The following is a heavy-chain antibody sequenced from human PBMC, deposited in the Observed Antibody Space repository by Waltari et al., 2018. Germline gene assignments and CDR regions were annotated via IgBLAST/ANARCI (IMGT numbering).Heavy chain of an antibody. V-gene: IGHV3-7*01. D-gene: IGHD2-21*02. CDR1: GFTFSRAW. J-gene: IGHJ5*02. CDR2: IQQNGSEK. CDR3: ARDLVATPP. Sequence: EVQLGESGGDLVQPGGALRLSGAASGFTFSRAWVTWVRQAPGKGLEWVGNIQQNGSEKWYADSVRGRFTISRDNAMNSLYLQMNSLRVEDTAVYYCARDLVATPPWGQGTLVTVSS.